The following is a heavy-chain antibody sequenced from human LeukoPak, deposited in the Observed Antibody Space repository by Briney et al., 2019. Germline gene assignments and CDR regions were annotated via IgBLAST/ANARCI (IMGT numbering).Heavy chain of an antibody. J-gene: IGHJ6*03. D-gene: IGHD5-18*01. CDR3: TREKEGYNFGFDYYYYMDV. Sequence: PGGSLRLSCAASGFTFSGSAMHWVRQASGKGLEWVGQIRSEAKSYATAYAASVKGRFTISRDDSKNTAYLQMSSLQTEDTAVYYCTREKEGYNFGFDYYYYMDVWGNGTTVTVSS. V-gene: IGHV3-73*01. CDR1: GFTFSGSA. CDR2: IRSEAKSYAT.